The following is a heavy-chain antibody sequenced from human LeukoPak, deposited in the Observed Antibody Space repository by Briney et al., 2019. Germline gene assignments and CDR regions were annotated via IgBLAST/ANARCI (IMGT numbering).Heavy chain of an antibody. V-gene: IGHV3-43*01. CDR1: GFTFDDYT. CDR3: AKGSYYDFWSGYREYFQH. D-gene: IGHD3-3*01. CDR2: ISWDGGST. J-gene: IGHJ1*01. Sequence: GGSLRLSCAASGFTFDDYTMHWVRQAPGKGLEWVSLISWDGGSTYYADSVEGRFTISRDNSKNSLYLQMNSLRTEDTALYYCAKGSYYDFWSGYREYFQHWGQGTLVTVSS.